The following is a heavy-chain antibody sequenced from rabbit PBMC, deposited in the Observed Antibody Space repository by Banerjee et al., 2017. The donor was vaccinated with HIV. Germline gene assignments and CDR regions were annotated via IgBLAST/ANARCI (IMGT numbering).Heavy chain of an antibody. J-gene: IGHJ4*01. D-gene: IGHD4-1*01. CDR3: AREDISVWGFNL. Sequence: QSLEESGGDLVKPGASLTLACTASGFTFSSSYYMCWVRQAPGKGLESIGFINTLGSAYYASWAKGRFTISKTSSTTVTLQMTSLTAADTATYFCAREDISVWGFNLWGQGTLVTVS. V-gene: IGHV1S40*01. CDR2: INTLGSA. CDR1: GFTFSSSYY.